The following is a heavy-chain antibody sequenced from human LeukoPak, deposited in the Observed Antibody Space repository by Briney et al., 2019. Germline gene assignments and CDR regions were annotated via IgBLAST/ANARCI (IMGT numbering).Heavy chain of an antibody. Sequence: RTGGSLRLSCAASGFTFSDFGMHWVRQVPGKGLEWVAVISYHGSEKHYADSVKGRFTITRDNSKNTLYLQMNSLRDEDTAVYYCARGPWQLAGGNLFSYFDYWGQGTLVTVSS. V-gene: IGHV3-30*03. CDR3: ARGPWQLAGGNLFSYFDY. D-gene: IGHD6-6*01. J-gene: IGHJ4*02. CDR2: ISYHGSEK. CDR1: GFTFSDFG.